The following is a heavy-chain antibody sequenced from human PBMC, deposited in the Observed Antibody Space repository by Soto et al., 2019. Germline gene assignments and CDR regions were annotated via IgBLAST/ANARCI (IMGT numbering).Heavy chain of an antibody. V-gene: IGHV5-51*01. CDR2: XXPXXXXX. D-gene: IGHD6-13*01. J-gene: IGHJ4*02. CDR3: VRRIAWYYFDS. CDR1: GYTFTRYW. Sequence: GESLKISCKPSGYTFTRYWIGWVRQKPGQGLEWXGVXXPXXXXXRXXPSFRGQVTISADKSVNTVYSQWIGLKASDTAIYYCVRRIAWYYFDSWGQGTPVTASS.